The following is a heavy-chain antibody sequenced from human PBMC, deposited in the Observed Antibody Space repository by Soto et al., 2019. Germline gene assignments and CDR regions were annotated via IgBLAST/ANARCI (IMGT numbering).Heavy chain of an antibody. D-gene: IGHD6-19*01. CDR2: INPNSGGT. J-gene: IGHJ4*02. CDR3: ARDPPDPLYSSGWFSIDY. V-gene: IGHV1-2*02. CDR1: GYTFTGCY. Sequence: ASVKVSCKASGYTFTGCYMHWVRQAPGQELEWMGWINPNSGGTNYAQKFQGRVTMTRDTSISTAYMELSRLRSDDTAVYYCARDPPDPLYSSGWFSIDYWGQGTLVTVSS.